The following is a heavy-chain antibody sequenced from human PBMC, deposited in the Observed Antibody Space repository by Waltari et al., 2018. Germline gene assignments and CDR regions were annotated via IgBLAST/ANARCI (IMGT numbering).Heavy chain of an antibody. J-gene: IGHJ6*03. CDR1: GYTFINHG. Sequence: QVQLVQSGAEMKKPGASVKVSCQASGYTFINHGVTWVRQAPGQGLEWLGWISPYNGNTNYAQKFQGRVTMTTDTSTSTAYMELRSLRFDDTAVYYCARGDRIYYYYMDVWGKGTTVIVSS. CDR2: ISPYNGNT. V-gene: IGHV1-18*01. CDR3: ARGDRIYYYYMDV.